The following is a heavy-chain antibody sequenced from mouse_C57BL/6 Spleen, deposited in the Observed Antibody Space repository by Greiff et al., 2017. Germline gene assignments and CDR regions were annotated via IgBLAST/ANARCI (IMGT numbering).Heavy chain of an antibody. CDR2: IDPSDSYT. CDR3: ARKGSSNYGDYAMDY. D-gene: IGHD2-5*01. CDR1: GYTFTSYW. V-gene: IGHV1-59*01. J-gene: IGHJ4*01. Sequence: QVQLQQPGAELVRPGTSVKLSCKASGYTFTSYWMHWVKQRPGQGLEWIGVIDPSDSYTTYNQKFKGKATLTVDTSSSTAYMQLSSLTSEDSAVYYWARKGSSNYGDYAMDYWGQGTSVTVSS.